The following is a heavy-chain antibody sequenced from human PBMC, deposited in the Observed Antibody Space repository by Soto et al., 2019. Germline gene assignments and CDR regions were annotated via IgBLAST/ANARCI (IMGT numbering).Heavy chain of an antibody. V-gene: IGHV4-61*01. CDR3: ARDTYYYDSSGYYASSSYYYGMDV. CDR2: IYYSGST. J-gene: IGHJ6*02. Sequence: SETLSLTCTVSGGPVSSGSYYWSWIRQPPGKGLEWIGYIYYSGSTNYNPSLKSRVTISVDTSKNQFSLKLSSVTAADTAVYYCARDTYYYDSSGYYASSSYYYGMDVWGQGTTVTVSS. CDR1: GGPVSSGSYY. D-gene: IGHD3-22*01.